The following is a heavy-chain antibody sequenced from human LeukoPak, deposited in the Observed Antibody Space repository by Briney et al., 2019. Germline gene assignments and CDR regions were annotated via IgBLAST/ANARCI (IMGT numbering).Heavy chain of an antibody. J-gene: IGHJ3*02. CDR2: IYPGDSDT. Sequence: PGESLKISCKASGYSFTSYWIGWVRQMPGKGLEWMGIIYPGDSDTRYSPSFQGQVTISADKSISTAYLQWSSLKASDTAMYYCASAYNSSPVKGDAFDIWGQGTMVTVSS. CDR1: GYSFTSYW. CDR3: ASAYNSSPVKGDAFDI. V-gene: IGHV5-51*01. D-gene: IGHD6-13*01.